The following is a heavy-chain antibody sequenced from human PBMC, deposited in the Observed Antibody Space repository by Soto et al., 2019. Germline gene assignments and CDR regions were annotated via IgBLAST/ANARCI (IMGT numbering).Heavy chain of an antibody. V-gene: IGHV4-34*01. J-gene: IGHJ3*02. CDR3: ARVERVTATTDIHALDI. CDR2: MSHSGGT. D-gene: IGHD2-21*02. Sequence: QVQLQQWGAGLLKPSETLSLTCAVYGGCVSSGSYYWSWIRQPPGKVLEWIGEMSHSGGTHFNPSSMIRATISVDTSMNQFSLPMRSMTAACPALDSWARVERVTATTDIHALDILGPGTMVTVSS. CDR1: GGCVSSGSYY.